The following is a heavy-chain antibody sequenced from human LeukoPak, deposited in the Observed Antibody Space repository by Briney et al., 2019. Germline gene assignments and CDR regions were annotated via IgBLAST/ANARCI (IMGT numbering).Heavy chain of an antibody. D-gene: IGHD6-19*01. Sequence: GGSLRLSCAASGFTVSSNYMSWVRPAPGKGLEWVSVIYSGGSTYYADSVKGRFTISRDNSKNTLYLQMKSLRAEDTAVYYCARERNLEIAVAGTIFNYWGQGALVTVCS. CDR2: IYSGGST. CDR3: ARERNLEIAVAGTIFNY. CDR1: GFTVSSNY. J-gene: IGHJ4*02. V-gene: IGHV3-66*01.